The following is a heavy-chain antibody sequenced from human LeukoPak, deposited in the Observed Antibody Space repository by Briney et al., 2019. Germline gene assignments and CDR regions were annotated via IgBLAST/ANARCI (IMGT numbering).Heavy chain of an antibody. CDR1: GGSFSGYY. D-gene: IGHD6-13*01. CDR3: ARHRRRRSQLAPTFDY. Sequence: SETLSLTCAVYGGSFSGYYWSWIRQPPGKGLEWIGEINHSGSTNYHPSLKSRVTISVDTSKNQFSLKLSPVTAADTAVYYCARHRRRRSQLAPTFDYWGQATQVTVSS. CDR2: INHSGST. J-gene: IGHJ4*02. V-gene: IGHV4-34*01.